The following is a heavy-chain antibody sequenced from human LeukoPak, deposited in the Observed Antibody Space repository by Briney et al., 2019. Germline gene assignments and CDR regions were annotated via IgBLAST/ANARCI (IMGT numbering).Heavy chain of an antibody. Sequence: PSETRSLTCTVSGGAISSSRYSWGARCQPPGRGRGWSVSIFYSGSTYYNPSLKSRATISADTSKKPFSLKLSSVTPPQPVVSFCARGHLVYAIPPSRFHLWGQGTLVPVSS. J-gene: IGHJ5*02. D-gene: IGHD2-8*01. CDR2: IFYSGST. V-gene: IGHV4-39*01. CDR1: GGAISSSRYS. CDR3: ARGHLVYAIPPSRFHL.